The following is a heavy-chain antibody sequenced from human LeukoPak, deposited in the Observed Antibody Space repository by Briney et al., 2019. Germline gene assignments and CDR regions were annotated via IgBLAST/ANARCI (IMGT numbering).Heavy chain of an antibody. Sequence: GASVKVSCKVSGYTLTELSMHWVRQAPGKGLEWMGGFDPEDGETIYAQKFQGRVTMTEDTSTDTAYMELSSLRSDDTAVYYCARDGIRARFWSLFDYWGQGTRVTVSS. CDR2: FDPEDGET. CDR1: GYTLTELS. CDR3: ARDGIRARFWSLFDY. D-gene: IGHD3-3*01. V-gene: IGHV1-24*01. J-gene: IGHJ4*02.